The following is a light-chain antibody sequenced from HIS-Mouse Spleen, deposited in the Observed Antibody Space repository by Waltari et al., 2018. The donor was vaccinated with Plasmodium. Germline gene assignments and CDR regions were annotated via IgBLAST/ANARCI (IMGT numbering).Light chain of an antibody. CDR1: ALPKKH. CDR2: EDS. CDR3: YSTDSSGNHRV. J-gene: IGLJ3*02. V-gene: IGLV3-10*01. Sequence: SYELTQPPSVSVSPGQTARITCLGDALPKKHAYWYQQKSGQAPVLVIYEDSKRPSGIPERFSGSSSGTMATLTISGAQVEDEADYYCYSTDSSGNHRVFGGGTKLTVL.